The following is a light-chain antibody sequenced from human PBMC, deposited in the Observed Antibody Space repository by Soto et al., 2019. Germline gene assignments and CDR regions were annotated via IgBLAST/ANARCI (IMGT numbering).Light chain of an antibody. CDR2: GNN. J-gene: IGLJ1*01. CDR3: QSYDTSLDALYV. V-gene: IGLV1-40*01. CDR1: SSNIGAGYD. Sequence: QSVLTQPPSVSGAPGQKVTISCTGSSSNIGAGYDVHWYRQLPGTAPKLLLYGNNNRPSGVPDRFSGSKSGTSASLAITGLQTEDEADYYCQSYDTSLDALYVFGTGTKLTVL.